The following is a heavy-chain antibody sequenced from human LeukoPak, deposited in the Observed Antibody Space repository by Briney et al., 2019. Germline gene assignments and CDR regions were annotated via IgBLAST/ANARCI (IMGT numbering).Heavy chain of an antibody. CDR3: ARDLGYCSGGSCYRSYYFDY. CDR1: GFTFNNYG. CDR2: IHYDGSNK. D-gene: IGHD2-15*01. Sequence: GGSLRLSCAASGFTFNNYGMHWVRQAPGKGLEWVAFIHYDGSNKYYADSLKGRFTISRDNSKNILYLQMNSLRAEDTAVYYCARDLGYCSGGSCYRSYYFDYWGQGTLVTVSS. J-gene: IGHJ4*02. V-gene: IGHV3-30*02.